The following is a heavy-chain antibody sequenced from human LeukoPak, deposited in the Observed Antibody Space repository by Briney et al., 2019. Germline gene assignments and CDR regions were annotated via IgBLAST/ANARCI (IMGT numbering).Heavy chain of an antibody. Sequence: SETLSLTRAVYGGSFSGYDWSWIRQPPGKGLEWIGEINHSGSTNYNPSLKSRVTISVDTSKNQFSLKLSSVTAADTAVYYCARGRKDYGRTIRHFDYWGQGTLVTVSS. D-gene: IGHD4-23*01. J-gene: IGHJ4*02. CDR3: ARGRKDYGRTIRHFDY. CDR1: GGSFSGYD. V-gene: IGHV4-34*01. CDR2: INHSGST.